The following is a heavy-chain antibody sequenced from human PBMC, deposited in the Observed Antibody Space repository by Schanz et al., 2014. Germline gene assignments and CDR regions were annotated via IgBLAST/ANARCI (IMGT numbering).Heavy chain of an antibody. Sequence: QVQLVQSGAEVKKPGASVKVSCKASGYTFTSYYMHWVRQAPGQGLEWMGIINPSGGSTSYAQKFQGRVTMTRDTSTSTGYMELSSVRSEDKAVYFCARSPSTGAFDIWGQGTMVTVSS. J-gene: IGHJ3*02. V-gene: IGHV1-46*03. CDR1: GYTFTSYY. CDR3: ARSPSTGAFDI. CDR2: INPSGGST.